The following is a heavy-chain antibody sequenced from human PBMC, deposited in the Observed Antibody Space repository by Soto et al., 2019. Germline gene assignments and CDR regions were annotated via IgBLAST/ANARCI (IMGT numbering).Heavy chain of an antibody. CDR3: ASNELYSSSWFGY. D-gene: IGHD6-13*01. Sequence: QVQLQQWGAGLLKPSETLSLTCAVYGGSFSGYYWSWIRQPPGKGLEWIGEINHSGSTNYNPSLKSRVTISVDTSKNQFSLKLSSVTAADTAVYYCASNELYSSSWFGYWGQGTLVTVSS. V-gene: IGHV4-34*01. CDR1: GGSFSGYY. J-gene: IGHJ4*02. CDR2: INHSGST.